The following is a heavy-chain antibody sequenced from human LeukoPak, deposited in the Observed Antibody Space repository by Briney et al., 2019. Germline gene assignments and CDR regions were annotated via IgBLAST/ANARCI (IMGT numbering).Heavy chain of an antibody. J-gene: IGHJ4*02. D-gene: IGHD5-12*01. Sequence: GGSLRLSCAASGFTFSSYWMHWVRQAPGKGLVWVARINSDGSSTSYADSVRGRFSISRDNAKNMLYLQMNSLRAEATAVYYCARRLAWPRIHFDYWGQGKLVTVSS. CDR3: ARRLAWPRIHFDY. CDR1: GFTFSSYW. V-gene: IGHV3-74*01. CDR2: INSDGSST.